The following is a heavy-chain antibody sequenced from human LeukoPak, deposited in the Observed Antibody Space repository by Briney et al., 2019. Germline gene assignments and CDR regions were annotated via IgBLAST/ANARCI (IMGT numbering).Heavy chain of an antibody. Sequence: TTSETLSLTCTVSGGSISSYYWSWIRQPAGKGLEWIGRIYTSGSTNYNPSLKSRVTMSVDTSKNQFSLKLSSVTAADTAVYYCARETSTFGGDAFDIWGQGTMVTVSS. CDR3: ARETSTFGGDAFDI. V-gene: IGHV4-4*07. J-gene: IGHJ3*02. CDR1: GGSISSYY. D-gene: IGHD3-3*01. CDR2: IYTSGST.